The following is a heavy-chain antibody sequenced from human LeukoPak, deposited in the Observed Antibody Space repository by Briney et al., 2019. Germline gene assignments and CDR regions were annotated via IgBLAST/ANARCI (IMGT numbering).Heavy chain of an antibody. V-gene: IGHV4-61*02. CDR2: IYTSGST. Sequence: SQTLSLTCTVSGGSISSGSYYWSWIQQPAGKGLEWIGRIYTSGSTNYNPSLKSRVTISVDTSKNQFSLKLSSVTAADTAVYYCARLRDNWFDPWGQGTLVTVSS. CDR1: GGSISSGSYY. J-gene: IGHJ5*02. CDR3: ARLRDNWFDP.